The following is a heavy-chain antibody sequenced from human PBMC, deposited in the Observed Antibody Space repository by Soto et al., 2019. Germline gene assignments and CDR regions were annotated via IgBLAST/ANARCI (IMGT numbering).Heavy chain of an antibody. D-gene: IGHD3-3*01. Sequence: SLRLSCAASGFTFDDYAMHWVRQAPGKGLEWVSGISWNSGSIGYADSVKGRFTISRDNAKNSLYLQMNSLRAEDTALYYCAKDRRILESHYYYYMDVWGKGTTVTVSS. CDR3: AKDRRILESHYYYYMDV. J-gene: IGHJ6*03. V-gene: IGHV3-9*01. CDR1: GFTFDDYA. CDR2: ISWNSGSI.